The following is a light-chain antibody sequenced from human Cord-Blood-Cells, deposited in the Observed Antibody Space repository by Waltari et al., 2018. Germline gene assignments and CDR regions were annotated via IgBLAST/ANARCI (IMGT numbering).Light chain of an antibody. CDR2: KAS. Sequence: DIQMTQSPSTLSASVGDRVTITCRASQSISSWLAWYQQKPGKAPKLLIYKASSLESGVPSRFSGSRSVTEFTLTISSLQPDDFATYYCQQYNSYSKFGQGTKVEIK. CDR1: QSISSW. J-gene: IGKJ1*01. V-gene: IGKV1-5*03. CDR3: QQYNSYSK.